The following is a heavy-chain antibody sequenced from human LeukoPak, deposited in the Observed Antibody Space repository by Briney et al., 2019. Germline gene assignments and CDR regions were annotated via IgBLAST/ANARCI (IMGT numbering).Heavy chain of an antibody. D-gene: IGHD2-15*01. CDR3: ARVGRDSQHLDY. V-gene: IGHV3-48*03. J-gene: IGHJ4*02. Sequence: GGSLRLSCVASGFTFNTYEMNWVRQAPRKGLEWISYISSSGDIIYYADSVRGRLTFSRDNAKNSLYLQMNSLRAEDTAVYYCARVGRDSQHLDYWGPGTLVTVSS. CDR2: ISSSGDII. CDR1: GFTFNTYE.